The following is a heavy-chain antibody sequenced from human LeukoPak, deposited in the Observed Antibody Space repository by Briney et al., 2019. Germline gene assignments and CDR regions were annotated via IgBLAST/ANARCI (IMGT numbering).Heavy chain of an antibody. CDR3: ARRYSNSAIDY. D-gene: IGHD6-13*01. CDR1: GFSLSTSGVG. V-gene: IGHV2-5*01. CDR2: IYWNDDK. J-gene: IGHJ4*02. Sequence: SGPTLVNPTQTLTLTCTFSGFSLSTSGVGVGWIRQPPGKALEWLAIIYWNDDKRYSPSLKSRLTITKDTSKNQVVLTMTNMDPVDTATYYCARRYSNSAIDYWGQGTLVTVSS.